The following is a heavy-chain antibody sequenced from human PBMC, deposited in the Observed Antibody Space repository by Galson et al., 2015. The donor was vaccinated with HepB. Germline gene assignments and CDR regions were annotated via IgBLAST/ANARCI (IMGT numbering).Heavy chain of an antibody. V-gene: IGHV1-69*06. J-gene: IGHJ4*02. CDR2: IIPIFGTA. CDR1: GGTFSSYA. D-gene: IGHD3-16*02. Sequence: SVKVSCKASGGTFSSYAISWVRQAPGQGLEWMGGIIPIFGTANYAQKFQGRVTITADKSTSTAYMELSSLRSEDTAVYYCARADRFYVWGSYRPFDYWGQGTLVTVSS. CDR3: ARADRFYVWGSYRPFDY.